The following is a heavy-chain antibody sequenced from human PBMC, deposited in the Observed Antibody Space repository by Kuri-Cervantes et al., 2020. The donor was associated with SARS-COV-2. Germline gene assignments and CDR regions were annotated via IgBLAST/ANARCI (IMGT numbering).Heavy chain of an antibody. J-gene: IGHJ5*02. CDR3: ARGWIVATISPNWFDP. D-gene: IGHD5-12*01. Sequence: SEIRSLTCDVYGGSFSGYYWSWIRQPPGKGLEWIGEINHSGSTNYTPSLKSRVTISVDTSKNQFSLKLSSVTAADTAVYYCARGWIVATISPNWFDPWAQGTLVTVSS. CDR1: GGSFSGYY. CDR2: INHSGST. V-gene: IGHV4-34*01.